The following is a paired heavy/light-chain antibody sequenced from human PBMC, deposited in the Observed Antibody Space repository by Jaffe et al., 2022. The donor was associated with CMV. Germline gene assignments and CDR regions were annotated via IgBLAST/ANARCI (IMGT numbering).Heavy chain of an antibody. CDR3: AGSSRYSYGLGIDY. CDR2: ISSSGITF. D-gene: IGHD5-18*01. CDR1: GFTFSSYE. Sequence: EVQLVESGGGLVQPGGSLRLSCAASGFTFSSYEMNWVRQAPGKGLEWVSYISSSGITFSYADSVKGRFTISRDNAKNSLYLQMNSLRAEDTAVYYCAGSSRYSYGLGIDYWGQGTLVTVSS. J-gene: IGHJ4*02. V-gene: IGHV3-48*03.
Light chain of an antibody. CDR3: QSFDSSKHWV. V-gene: IGLV6-57*04. CDR2: EDN. CDR1: SGSIGSNY. J-gene: IGLJ3*02. Sequence: NFMLTQPHSVSESPGKTVTISCTRSSGSIGSNYVQWYQQRPGSAPTTVIYEDNQRPSGVPDRFSGSIDSSSNSASLTISGLKTEDEADYYCQSFDSSKHWVFGGGTKLTVL.